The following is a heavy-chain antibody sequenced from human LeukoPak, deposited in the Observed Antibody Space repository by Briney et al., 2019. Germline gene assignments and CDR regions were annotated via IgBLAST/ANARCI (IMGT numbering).Heavy chain of an antibody. CDR2: ISYDGSNK. Sequence: GGSLRLSCAASGFTFSSYGMHWVRQAPGKGLEWVAVISYDGSNKYYADSVKGRFTISRGNSKNTLYLQMNSLRAEDTAVYYCAKDPFSYSWSFLITAYFQHWGQGTLVTVSS. D-gene: IGHD5-18*01. CDR3: AKDPFSYSWSFLITAYFQH. V-gene: IGHV3-30*18. J-gene: IGHJ1*01. CDR1: GFTFSSYG.